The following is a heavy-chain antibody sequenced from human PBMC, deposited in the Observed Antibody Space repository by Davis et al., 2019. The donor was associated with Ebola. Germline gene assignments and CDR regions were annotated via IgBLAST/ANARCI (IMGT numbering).Heavy chain of an antibody. D-gene: IGHD2-2*02. CDR1: GYTFTSYD. CDR2: MNPNSGNT. V-gene: IGHV1-8*01. CDR3: ARVDSVTYTSLDY. J-gene: IGHJ4*02. Sequence: ASVKVSCKASGYTFTSYDINWVRQATGQGLEWMGWMNPNSGNTGYAQKFQGRVTMTRNTSISTAYMELSSLRSDDTAVYYCARVDSVTYTSLDYWGQGTLVTVSS.